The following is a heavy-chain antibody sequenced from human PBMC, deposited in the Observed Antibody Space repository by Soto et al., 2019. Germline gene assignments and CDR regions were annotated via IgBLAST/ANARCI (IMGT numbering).Heavy chain of an antibody. V-gene: IGHV2-5*02. CDR2: IYWDDDK. D-gene: IGHD2-8*02. Sequence: QITLRESGPTLVKPTQTLTLTCTFSGFSLNISGVGVGWIRQPPGKALEWLAIIYWDDDKRYSPTLKSSTSITNNTSKTQVVVTMTNMDPADTGTYYCAHIEVYWYRYAVDVWGQGTTVTISS. CDR3: AHIEVYWYRYAVDV. CDR1: GFSLNISGVG. J-gene: IGHJ6*02.